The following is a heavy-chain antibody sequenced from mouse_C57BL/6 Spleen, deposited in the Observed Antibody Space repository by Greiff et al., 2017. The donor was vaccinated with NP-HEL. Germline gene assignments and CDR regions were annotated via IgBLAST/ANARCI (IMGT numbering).Heavy chain of an antibody. J-gene: IGHJ3*01. CDR1: GYTFTSYW. V-gene: IGHV1-55*01. D-gene: IGHD2-4*01. Sequence: QVQLQQPGAELVKPEASVKMSCKASGYTFTSYWITWVKQRPGQGLEWIGDIYPGSGSTNYNEKFKSKATLTVDTSSSTAYMQLSSLTSEDSAVYYCARTYDYDQAWFAYWGQGTLVTVSA. CDR2: IYPGSGST. CDR3: ARTYDYDQAWFAY.